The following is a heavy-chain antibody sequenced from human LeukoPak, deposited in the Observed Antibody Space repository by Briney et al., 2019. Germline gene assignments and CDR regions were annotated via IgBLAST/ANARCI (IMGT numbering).Heavy chain of an antibody. J-gene: IGHJ6*03. CDR1: GGSISSYY. CDR3: ARGYCSSTSCYNYYYYYYMDV. Sequence: SETLSLTCTVSGGSISSYYWSWIRQPAGKGLEWIGRIYTSGSTNYNPSLKSGVTMSVDTSKNQFSLKLSSVTAADTAVYYCARGYCSSTSCYNYYYYYYMDVWGKGTTVTVSS. D-gene: IGHD2-2*02. V-gene: IGHV4-4*07. CDR2: IYTSGST.